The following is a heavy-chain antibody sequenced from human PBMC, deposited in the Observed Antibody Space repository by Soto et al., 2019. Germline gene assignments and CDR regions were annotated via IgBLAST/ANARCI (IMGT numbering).Heavy chain of an antibody. V-gene: IGHV1-3*01. CDR1: GYTFITSA. CDR2: INVGNGNT. Sequence: QVQLVQYGAEVKKPGASVKVSCKASGYTFITSAMHWVRQAPGQRLEWMGWINVGNGNTKYSQKFQGRVTKNWDTSASTAYMELSSLRSEDTAVYYCARSDGDYGDAFDIWGQGTMVTVSS. D-gene: IGHD4-17*01. J-gene: IGHJ3*02. CDR3: ARSDGDYGDAFDI.